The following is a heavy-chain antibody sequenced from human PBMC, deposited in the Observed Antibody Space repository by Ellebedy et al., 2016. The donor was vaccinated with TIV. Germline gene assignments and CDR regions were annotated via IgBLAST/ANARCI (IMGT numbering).Heavy chain of an antibody. V-gene: IGHV4-59*01. Sequence: SETLSLTXTVSGGSISSYYWSWIRQPQGKGLEWIGYIYKSGSTKYNPSLKSRVFISVDTSKTQFSLKMNSVTAGDTAVYYWARHDSGGNMYSYGIDVWGPGTTVIVS. D-gene: IGHD4-23*01. CDR3: ARHDSGGNMYSYGIDV. CDR1: GGSISSYY. CDR2: IYKSGST. J-gene: IGHJ6*02.